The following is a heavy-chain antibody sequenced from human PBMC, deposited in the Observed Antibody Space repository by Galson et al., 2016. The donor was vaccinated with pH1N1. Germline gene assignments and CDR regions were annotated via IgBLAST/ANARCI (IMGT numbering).Heavy chain of an antibody. CDR2: LYKTGST. CDR1: GVSISSHY. CDR3: VREEIVVGEGWHHGMDA. V-gene: IGHV4-4*07. Sequence: LSLTCSVSGVSISSHYWGWIRQPAGKGLEWIGRLYKTGSTKYNPSLKSRVTMSGDTSKNQFSLKLTSVTAADTAVYYCVREEIVVGEGWHHGMDACGQGTTVTVSS. J-gene: IGHJ6*02. D-gene: IGHD2-2*01.